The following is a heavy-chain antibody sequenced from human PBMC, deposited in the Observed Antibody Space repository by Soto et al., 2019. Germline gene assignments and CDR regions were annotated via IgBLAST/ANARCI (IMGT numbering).Heavy chain of an antibody. CDR2: VYFSGNT. CDR3: ARHYLFCSATSCPGLAYMDV. Sequence: SETLSLTCTVSCDSISSSSYYWGWVRQPPGKGLEWIGSVYFSGNTYYNPSLKSRVTISVDTSKNQFSLKLTSETAVDTAVYYCARHYLFCSATSCPGLAYMDVWGKGTTVTVSS. CDR1: CDSISSSSYY. D-gene: IGHD2-15*01. J-gene: IGHJ6*03. V-gene: IGHV4-39*01.